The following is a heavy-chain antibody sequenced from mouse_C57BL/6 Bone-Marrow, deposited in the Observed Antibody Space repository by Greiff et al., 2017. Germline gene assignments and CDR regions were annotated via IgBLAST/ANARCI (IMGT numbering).Heavy chain of an antibody. J-gene: IGHJ2*01. CDR3: TTVGVYDYDGSY. CDR1: GFNIKDDY. Sequence: DVQLQESGAELVRPGASVKLSCTASGFNIKDDYMHWVKQRPEQGLEWIGWIDPENGDTEYASKFQGKATITADTSSNTAYLQLSSLTSEDTAVYYCTTVGVYDYDGSYWGQGTTLTVSS. V-gene: IGHV14-4*01. CDR2: IDPENGDT. D-gene: IGHD2-4*01.